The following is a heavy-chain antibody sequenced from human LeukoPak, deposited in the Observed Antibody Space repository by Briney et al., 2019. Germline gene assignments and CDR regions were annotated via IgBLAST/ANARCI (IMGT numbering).Heavy chain of an antibody. J-gene: IGHJ5*02. V-gene: IGHV3-13*01. D-gene: IGHD3-10*01. CDR2: IGTAGDT. CDR3: AKNVLLWFGELVFDP. CDR1: GFTFSSYD. Sequence: GGSLRLSCAASGFTFSSYDMHWVRQATGKGLEWVSAIGTAGDTYYPGSVKSPFTISRDNSKNTLYLQMNSLRAEDTAVYYCAKNVLLWFGELVFDPWGQGTLVTVSS.